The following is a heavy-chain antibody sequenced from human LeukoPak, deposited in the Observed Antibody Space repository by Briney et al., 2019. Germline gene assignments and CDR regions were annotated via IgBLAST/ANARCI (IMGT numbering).Heavy chain of an antibody. Sequence: GGSLRLSCAASGFTFSSYWMSWVRQAPGKGLEWVANIKQDGSEKYYVDSVKGRFTISRDNAKNSLYLQMSSLRAEDTAVYYCARDYSSRLLDYWGQGTLVTVSS. D-gene: IGHD6-13*01. V-gene: IGHV3-7*01. CDR1: GFTFSSYW. CDR2: IKQDGSEK. CDR3: ARDYSSRLLDY. J-gene: IGHJ4*02.